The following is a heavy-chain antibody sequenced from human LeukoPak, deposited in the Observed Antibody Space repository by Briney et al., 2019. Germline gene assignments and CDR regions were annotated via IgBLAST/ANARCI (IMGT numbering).Heavy chain of an antibody. CDR2: INPNSGGT. CDR1: GYTFTGYY. CDR3: ARVGLELRSIYHNWFDP. J-gene: IGHJ5*02. V-gene: IGHV1-2*02. D-gene: IGHD1-7*01. Sequence: ASVKVSCKASGYTFTGYYMHWVRQAPGQGLEWMGWINPNSGGTNYAQKFQGRVTMTRDTSISTAYMELSRLRSDDTAVYYCARVGLELRSIYHNWFDPWGQGTLVTVSS.